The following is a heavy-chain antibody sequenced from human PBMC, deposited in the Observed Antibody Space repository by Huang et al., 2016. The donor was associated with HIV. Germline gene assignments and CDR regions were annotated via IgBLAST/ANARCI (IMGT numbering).Heavy chain of an antibody. Sequence: LVESGGGLVRPGGSLRLSCAGATVTFSAYWMTWVRQSPGQGLEWVARIRQDGSEKHYVDSVEGRLNISRDNGKKLLFLEMRSLGVDDTAVYFCATKADAMDVWGQGTTVIVSS. J-gene: IGHJ6*02. CDR1: TVTFSAYW. CDR2: IRQDGSEK. CDR3: ATKADAMDV. D-gene: IGHD2-8*01. V-gene: IGHV3-7*01.